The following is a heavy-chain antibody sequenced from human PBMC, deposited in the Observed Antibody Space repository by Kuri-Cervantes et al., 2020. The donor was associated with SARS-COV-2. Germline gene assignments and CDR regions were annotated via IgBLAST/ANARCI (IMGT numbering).Heavy chain of an antibody. D-gene: IGHD5-18*01. V-gene: IGHV1-69*05. J-gene: IGHJ6*03. CDR1: GGTFSSYA. CDR3: ASSIYSYGTYHYYYYYMDV. Sequence: SVKVSCKASGGTFSSYAISWVRQAPGQGLEWMGGIIPIFGTANYAQKFQGRVTITTDESTSTAYMELSSLRSEDTAVYYCASSIYSYGTYHYYYYYMDVWGKGTMVTVSS. CDR2: IIPIFGTA.